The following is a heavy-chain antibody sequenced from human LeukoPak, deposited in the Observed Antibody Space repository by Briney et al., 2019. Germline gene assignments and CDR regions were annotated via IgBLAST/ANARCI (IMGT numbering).Heavy chain of an antibody. D-gene: IGHD6-19*01. CDR1: GFTFSSYE. CDR2: ISSSGSTI. CDR3: ARVEMQSPSHSSGWYSGD. J-gene: IGHJ4*02. Sequence: GGSLRLSCAASGFTFSSYEMNWVRQAPGKGLEWVSYISSSGSTIYYVDSVKGRFTISRDNAKNSLYLQMNSLRAEDTAVYYCARVEMQSPSHSSGWYSGDWGQGTLVTVSS. V-gene: IGHV3-48*03.